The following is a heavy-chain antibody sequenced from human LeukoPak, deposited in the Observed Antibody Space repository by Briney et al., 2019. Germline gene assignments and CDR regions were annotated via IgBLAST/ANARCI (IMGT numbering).Heavy chain of an antibody. CDR3: GRGSVGFGELNY. V-gene: IGHV3-30-3*01. CDR2: ISYDGSNK. D-gene: IGHD3-10*01. Sequence: GGSLRLSCAASGCTFSSYAMHWVRQAPGKGLEWVAVISYDGSNKFYADSVKGRFTLSRDNSKNTLYLQMNSLRIEDTAVYYCGRGSVGFGELNYWGQGTLVTVSS. CDR1: GCTFSSYA. J-gene: IGHJ4*02.